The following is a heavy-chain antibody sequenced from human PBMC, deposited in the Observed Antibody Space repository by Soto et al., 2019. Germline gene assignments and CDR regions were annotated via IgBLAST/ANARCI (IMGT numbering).Heavy chain of an antibody. CDR3: ASTYYYGSGSYYYGMDV. V-gene: IGHV1-18*04. D-gene: IGHD3-10*01. Sequence: ASVKVSCKASGYTFTSYVISWVRQAPGQGLEWMGWISAYNGNTNYAQKLQGRVTMTTDTSTSTAYMELRSLRSDDTAVYYCASTYYYGSGSYYYGMDVWGQGTTVTVSS. CDR2: ISAYNGNT. CDR1: GYTFTSYV. J-gene: IGHJ6*02.